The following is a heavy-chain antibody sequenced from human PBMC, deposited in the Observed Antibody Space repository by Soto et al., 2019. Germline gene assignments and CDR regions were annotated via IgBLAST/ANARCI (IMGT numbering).Heavy chain of an antibody. D-gene: IGHD4-17*01. V-gene: IGHV1-69*13. CDR2: IIPIFGTA. CDR3: AYKPVETTKSAYGMDV. Sequence: SVKVSCKASGGTFSSYAISWVRQAPGQGLEWMGGIIPIFGTANYAQKFQGRVTITADESTSTAYMELSSLRSEDTAVYYCAYKPVETTKSAYGMDVWGQGTTVTVSS. CDR1: GGTFSSYA. J-gene: IGHJ6*02.